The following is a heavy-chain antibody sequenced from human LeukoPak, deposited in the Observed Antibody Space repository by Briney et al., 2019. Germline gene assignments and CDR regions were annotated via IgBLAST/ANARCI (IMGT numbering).Heavy chain of an antibody. CDR1: GFTFSGSA. J-gene: IGHJ4*02. Sequence: GGSLRLSCAASGFTFSGSAMPWVRQASGKGLEWVGRIRSKANSYATAYAASVKGRFTISRDDSKNTAYLQMNSLKTEDTAVYYCTTYSGSYNDYFDYWGQGTLVTVSS. V-gene: IGHV3-73*01. CDR2: IRSKANSYAT. D-gene: IGHD1-26*01. CDR3: TTYSGSYNDYFDY.